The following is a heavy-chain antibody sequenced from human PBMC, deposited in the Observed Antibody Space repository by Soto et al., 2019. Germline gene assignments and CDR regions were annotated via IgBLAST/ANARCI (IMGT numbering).Heavy chain of an antibody. J-gene: IGHJ3*02. CDR3: ARDPSDGYENPYAFDI. CDR2: IYYSGST. CDR1: GGSISSGGYY. V-gene: IGHV4-31*03. D-gene: IGHD5-12*01. Sequence: QVQLQESGPGLVKPSQTLSLTCTVSGGSISSGGYYWSWIRQHPGKGLEWIGYIYYSGSTYYNPSLKSRVTISVDTSKNQFSLKLSSVTAADTAVYYCARDPSDGYENPYAFDIWGQGTMVTVSS.